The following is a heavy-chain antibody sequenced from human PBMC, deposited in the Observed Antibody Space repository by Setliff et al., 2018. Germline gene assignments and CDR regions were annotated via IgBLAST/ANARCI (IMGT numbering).Heavy chain of an antibody. Sequence: AASVKVSCKASGYTFTGYYMHWVRQAPGQGLEWMGIINPSGGSTSYAQKFQGRVTITTDESTSTAYMELSSLRSEDTAVYYCASAYYGSGIYGMDVWGQGTTVTVSS. CDR2: INPSGGST. D-gene: IGHD3-10*01. CDR1: GYTFTGYY. J-gene: IGHJ6*02. V-gene: IGHV1-46*01. CDR3: ASAYYGSGIYGMDV.